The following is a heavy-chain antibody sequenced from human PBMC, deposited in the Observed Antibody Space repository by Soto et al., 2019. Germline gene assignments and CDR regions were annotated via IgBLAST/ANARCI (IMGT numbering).Heavy chain of an antibody. Sequence: EVQLLESGGGLVQPGGSLRLSCAASGFTFSSYAMSWVRQAPGKGLEWVSAISGSGGSTYYADSVKGRFTISRDNSKNTLYLLMNSLRAEDTAVYYCAKSSGSDFWSGLPLDAFDIWGQGTMVTVSS. D-gene: IGHD3-3*01. CDR1: GFTFSSYA. V-gene: IGHV3-23*01. CDR2: ISGSGGST. CDR3: AKSSGSDFWSGLPLDAFDI. J-gene: IGHJ3*02.